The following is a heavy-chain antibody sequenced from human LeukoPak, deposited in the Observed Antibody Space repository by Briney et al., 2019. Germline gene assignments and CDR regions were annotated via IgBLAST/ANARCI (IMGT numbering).Heavy chain of an antibody. CDR3: ARGYYYDSSGIYYFDY. D-gene: IGHD3-22*01. CDR1: GYSISTGYY. J-gene: IGHJ4*02. CDR2: IYYSGST. Sequence: PSETLSLTCTVSGYSISTGYYWSWIRQPPGKGLEWIGYIYYSGSTNYNPSLKSRVTISVDTSKNQFSLKLSSVTAADTAVYYCARGYYYDSSGIYYFDYWGQGTLVTVSS. V-gene: IGHV4-59*08.